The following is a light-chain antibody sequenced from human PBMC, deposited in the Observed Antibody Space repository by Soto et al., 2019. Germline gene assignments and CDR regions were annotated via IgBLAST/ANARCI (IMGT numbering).Light chain of an antibody. CDR2: AAS. Sequence: DIQMTQSPSSLSASVGDRVTITCRASQSVGRYLNWYQQKPGRAPRALIYAASSLQSGVPPRFSGSGSGTAFTLTLSSLHAEDFATYYCQQTHNSFTFGPGTKVDIK. V-gene: IGKV1-39*01. J-gene: IGKJ3*01. CDR3: QQTHNSFT. CDR1: QSVGRY.